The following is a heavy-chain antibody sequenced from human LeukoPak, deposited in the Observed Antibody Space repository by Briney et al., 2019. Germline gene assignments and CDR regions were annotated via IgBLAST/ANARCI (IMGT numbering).Heavy chain of an antibody. D-gene: IGHD3-22*01. Sequence: PSDTLSLTCAVYGGSFSGYYWSWIRQPQGKGLEWIGEINHSGSTNYNPSLKSRVTISVDTSKNQFSLKLSSVTAADTAVYYCARLPTYYYDSSGYSDYWGQGTLVTVSS. V-gene: IGHV4-34*01. CDR3: ARLPTYYYDSSGYSDY. J-gene: IGHJ4*02. CDR2: INHSGST. CDR1: GGSFSGYY.